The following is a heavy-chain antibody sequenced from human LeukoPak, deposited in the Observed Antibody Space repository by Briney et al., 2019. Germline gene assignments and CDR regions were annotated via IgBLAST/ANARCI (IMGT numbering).Heavy chain of an antibody. CDR3: ARLPYSQYSDSSRYFDH. CDR1: VDPISISYC. D-gene: IGHD3-22*01. CDR2: IQYRGST. Sequence: SETLSLTCTLSVDPISISYCWGWIRQTPGKGLEWIQSIQYRGSTYYNPTLKRRDTLSVDTSRNQFSLKLRSVTAADPAVYFCARLPYSQYSDSSRYFDHWGQGTPFTVSS. V-gene: IGHV4-39*01. J-gene: IGHJ4*02.